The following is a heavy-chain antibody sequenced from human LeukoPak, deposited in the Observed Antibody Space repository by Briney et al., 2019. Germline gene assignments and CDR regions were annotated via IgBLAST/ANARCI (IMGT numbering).Heavy chain of an antibody. CDR1: GYTFTSYY. CDR3: ARASGIAAPPSWFDP. D-gene: IGHD6-6*01. J-gene: IGHJ5*02. CDR2: INPSGGST. V-gene: IGHV1-46*01. Sequence: GASVKVSCKASGYTFTSYYMHWVRQAPGQGLEWMGIINPSGGSTSYAQKFQGRVTMTRDTSTSTVYMELSSLRSEDTAVYYCARASGIAAPPSWFDPWGQGTLVTVSS.